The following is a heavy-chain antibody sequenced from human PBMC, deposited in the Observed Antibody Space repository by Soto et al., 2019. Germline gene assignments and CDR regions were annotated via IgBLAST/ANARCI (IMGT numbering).Heavy chain of an antibody. CDR1: GGSFSGYY. D-gene: IGHD3-9*01. CDR2: INHRGST. CDR3: ARGDIFTGYTY. V-gene: IGHV4-34*01. J-gene: IGHJ4*02. Sequence: SETLSLTCAVYGGSFSGYYWSWIRQPPGQGLEWIGEINHRGSTNFNPSLKSRVTISVDTSKNQFSLKLSSVTAADTAVYYCARGDIFTGYTYWGPGTLVTVSS.